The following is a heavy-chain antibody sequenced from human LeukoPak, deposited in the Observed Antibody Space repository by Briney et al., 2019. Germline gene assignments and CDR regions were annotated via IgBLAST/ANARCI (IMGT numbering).Heavy chain of an antibody. D-gene: IGHD2-2*01. CDR1: GFTFSSYS. CDR3: ARDYCSSTSCHGDY. J-gene: IGHJ4*02. CDR2: ISSSSSYI. V-gene: IGHV3-21*01. Sequence: PGGSLRLSCAASGFTFSSYSMNWVRQAPGKGLEWVSSISSSSSYIYYADSVKDRFTISRDNAKNSLYLQMNSLRAEDTAVYYCARDYCSSTSCHGDYWGQGTLVTVSS.